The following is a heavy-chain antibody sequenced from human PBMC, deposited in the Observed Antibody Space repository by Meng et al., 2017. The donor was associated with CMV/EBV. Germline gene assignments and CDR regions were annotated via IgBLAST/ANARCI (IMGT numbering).Heavy chain of an antibody. Sequence: ASVKVSCNASGYTFTSYGISWARQAPGQGLEWMGWISDYNGNTNYAQKLQGRVTMTTDTSTSTAYMELRSLRSDDTAVYYCARGAGATYSFDYWGQGNLVTVSS. CDR1: GYTFTSYG. J-gene: IGHJ4*02. D-gene: IGHD1-26*01. CDR2: ISDYNGNT. CDR3: ARGAGATYSFDY. V-gene: IGHV1-18*01.